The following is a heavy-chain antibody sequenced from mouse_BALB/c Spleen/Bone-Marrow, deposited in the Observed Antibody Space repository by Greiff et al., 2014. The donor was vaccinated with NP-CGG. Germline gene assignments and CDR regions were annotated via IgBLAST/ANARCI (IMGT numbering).Heavy chain of an antibody. J-gene: IGHJ4*01. D-gene: IGHD1-2*01. Sequence: VHLVEPGPGLVAPSQSLSISCTVSGFSLTSYGVHWVRQPPGKGLEWLGVIWADGSTNYNSALMSRLSISKDNSKSQVFLKMNSLQTDDTAMYYCARISTATGAMDYWGQGTSVTVSS. CDR3: ARISTATGAMDY. CDR2: IWADGST. V-gene: IGHV2-9*02. CDR1: GFSLTSYG.